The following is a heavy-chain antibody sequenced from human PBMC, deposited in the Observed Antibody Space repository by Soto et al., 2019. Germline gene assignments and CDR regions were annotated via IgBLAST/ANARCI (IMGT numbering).Heavy chain of an antibody. J-gene: IGHJ5*02. Sequence: QVQLQESGPGLVKPSQTLSLTCTVSGGSISSGDYYWSWIRQPPGKGLEWIGYIYYSGSTYYNPSLKSRPTISVDTSKNQFSLNLSSVTAAATAVYYCARAPILYYSDSRGYPNWFDPWGQGTLVTVSS. D-gene: IGHD3-22*01. CDR1: GGSISSGDYY. CDR2: IYYSGST. CDR3: ARAPILYYSDSRGYPNWFDP. V-gene: IGHV4-30-4*01.